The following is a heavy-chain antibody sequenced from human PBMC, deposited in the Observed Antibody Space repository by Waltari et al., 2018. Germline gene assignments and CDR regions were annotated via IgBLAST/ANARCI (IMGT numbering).Heavy chain of an antibody. J-gene: IGHJ4*02. D-gene: IGHD7-27*01. CDR1: GFTFSTYV. CDR2: ISDAGGII. CDR3: ARGSGVDS. V-gene: IGHV3-23*01. Sequence: EVQLLVSGGGLVQPGGSLRLSCAAPGFTFSTYVMNWVRQAPGKGLEWVSSISDAGGIINYADSVKGRFTISRDNSKNTLYLQMNSLRVDDTAVYYCARGSGVDSWGQGTLVTISS.